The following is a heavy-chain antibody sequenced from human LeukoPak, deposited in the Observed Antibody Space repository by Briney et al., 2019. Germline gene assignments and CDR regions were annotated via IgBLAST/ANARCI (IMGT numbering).Heavy chain of an antibody. CDR2: ISGSGTFT. D-gene: IGHD2-2*01. CDR1: GFTFSSYV. J-gene: IGHJ5*02. Sequence: QPGGSLRLSCAASGFTFSSYVMSWVRQAPGKGLEWVSAISGSGTFTYYADSVKGRFTISRDNSKNTLYLQLNSLRAEDTAVYYCAKDPLGPRYCSGTSCSNWFDPWGQGTLVTVSS. V-gene: IGHV3-23*01. CDR3: AKDPLGPRYCSGTSCSNWFDP.